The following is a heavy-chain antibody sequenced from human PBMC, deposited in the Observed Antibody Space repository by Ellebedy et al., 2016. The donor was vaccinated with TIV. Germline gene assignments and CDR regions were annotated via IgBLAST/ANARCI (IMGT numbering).Heavy chain of an antibody. CDR3: ARETDFWSDSSYFDY. J-gene: IGHJ4*02. CDR1: GGSIDSGDYY. CDR2: IYYSGTT. V-gene: IGHV4-30-4*01. Sequence: SETLSLXXSVYGGSIDSGDYYWSWIRQPPGKGLEWLGYIYYSGTTYYNTSLKSRITISVDTSQNQFSLRLSSVTAADTAVYFCARETDFWSDSSYFDYWGQGILVTISS. D-gene: IGHD3-3*01.